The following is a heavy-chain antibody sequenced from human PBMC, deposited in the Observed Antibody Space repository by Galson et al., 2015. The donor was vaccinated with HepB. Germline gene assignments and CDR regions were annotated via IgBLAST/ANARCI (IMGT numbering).Heavy chain of an antibody. CDR2: INPDGSSS. D-gene: IGHD6-19*01. V-gene: IGHV3-74*01. J-gene: IGHJ3*02. CDR1: GFTLSTYW. Sequence: SLRLSCADSGFTLSTYWIHWVRHAPGKGLVWVSRINPDGSSSSYADSVKGRFSISRDNAKNTVYLQMNSLRAEDTAVYYCARDQGIVGYRSGWSDAFDIWGQGTMVTVSS. CDR3: ARDQGIVGYRSGWSDAFDI.